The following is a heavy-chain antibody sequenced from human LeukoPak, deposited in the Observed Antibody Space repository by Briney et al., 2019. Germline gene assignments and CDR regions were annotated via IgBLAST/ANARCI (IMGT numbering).Heavy chain of an antibody. D-gene: IGHD2-2*01. CDR2: ISDYSNTI. J-gene: IGHJ4*02. Sequence: PGGSLRLSCAASGFTVSSKYMNWVRQAPGEGLEWVSYISDYSNTIYYADSVKGRFTISRDNANNSLYLQMNSLRAEDTAVYYCARDCGSTSCYDTPDFDYWGQGTLVTVSS. CDR3: ARDCGSTSCYDTPDFDY. CDR1: GFTVSSKY. V-gene: IGHV3-48*01.